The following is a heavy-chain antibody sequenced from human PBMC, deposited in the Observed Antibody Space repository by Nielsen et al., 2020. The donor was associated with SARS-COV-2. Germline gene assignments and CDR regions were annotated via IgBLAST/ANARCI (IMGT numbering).Heavy chain of an antibody. CDR2: ISYDGSNK. V-gene: IGHV3-30-3*01. CDR1: GFTFSSYA. CDR3: ARDFSGDFDY. J-gene: IGHJ4*02. Sequence: GGSLRLSCAASGFTFSSYAMHWVCQAPGKGLEWVAVISYDGSNKYYADSVKGRFTISRDNSKNTLYLQMNSLRAEDTAVYYCARDFSGDFDYWGQGTLVTVSS. D-gene: IGHD3-10*01.